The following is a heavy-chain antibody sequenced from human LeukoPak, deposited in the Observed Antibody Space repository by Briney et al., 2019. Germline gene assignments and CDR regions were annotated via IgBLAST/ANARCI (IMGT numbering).Heavy chain of an antibody. V-gene: IGHV3-11*01. J-gene: IGHJ6*04. CDR2: ISSSGSTI. D-gene: IGHD2-2*01. CDR3: ARGAIVPAAISSVDV. CDR1: GFTFSDYY. Sequence: GGSLRLSCAASGFTFSDYYMSWIRQAPGKGLEWVSYISSSGSTIYYADSVKGRFTISRDNAKNSLYLQMNSLRAEDTAVYYCARGAIVPAAISSVDVWGKGTTVTVSS.